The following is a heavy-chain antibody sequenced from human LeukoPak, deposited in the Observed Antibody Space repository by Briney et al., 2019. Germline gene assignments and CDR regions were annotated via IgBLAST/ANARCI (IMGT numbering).Heavy chain of an antibody. CDR2: IYSGGST. V-gene: IGHV3-53*01. D-gene: IGHD1-26*01. CDR3: ARDSGYYGGYYYYMDV. Sequence: PGGSLRLSCAASGFTVSSNYMSWVRQAPGKGLEWVSVIYSGGSTYYADSVKGRFTISRDNSKNTLYLQMNSLRAEDTAVYYCARDSGYYGGYYYYMDVWGKGTTVTVSS. J-gene: IGHJ6*03. CDR1: GFTVSSNY.